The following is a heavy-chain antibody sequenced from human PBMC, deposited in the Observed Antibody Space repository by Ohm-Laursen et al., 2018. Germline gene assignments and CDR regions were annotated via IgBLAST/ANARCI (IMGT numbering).Heavy chain of an antibody. CDR3: AKDRRAAADYFDY. CDR2: ISGSGAST. CDR1: GFTFSSYA. Sequence: SLRLSCAASGFTFSSYAISWVRQAPGKGLEWVSAISGSGASTYYADSVKGRFTISRDNSKNTLYLQMNSLRAEDTAVYYCAKDRRAAADYFDYWGQGTLVTVSS. D-gene: IGHD6-13*01. V-gene: IGHV3-23*01. J-gene: IGHJ4*02.